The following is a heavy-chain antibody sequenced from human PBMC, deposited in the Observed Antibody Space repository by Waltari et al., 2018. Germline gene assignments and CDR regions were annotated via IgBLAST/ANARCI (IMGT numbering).Heavy chain of an antibody. J-gene: IGHJ4*02. V-gene: IGHV4-61*02. CDR2: IYTSGST. CDR3: ASGYYDILTGSAPFDY. D-gene: IGHD3-9*01. Sequence: QVQLQESGPGLVKPSQTLSLTCTVSGGSISSGSYYWSWIRQPAGKGLEWIGRIYTSGSTNYNPSLKSRVTISVDTSKNQFSLKLISVTAADTAVYYCASGYYDILTGSAPFDYWGQGTLVTVSS. CDR1: GGSISSGSYY.